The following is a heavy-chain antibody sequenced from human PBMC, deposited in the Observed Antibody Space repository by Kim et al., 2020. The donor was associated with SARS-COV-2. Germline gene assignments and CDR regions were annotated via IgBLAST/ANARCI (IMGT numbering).Heavy chain of an antibody. V-gene: IGHV3-74*01. D-gene: IGHD3-10*02. J-gene: IGHJ6*02. CDR1: GFPFSPYL. CDR3: ARGMFRNGVDV. Sequence: GGSLRLSCAASGFPFSPYLLHWFRPAPVPVLFLLSRISGDVRTTHYADSVKGRFTLSRDNAENTVFLQMNSLRVEDTAVYYCARGMFRNGVDVWGQGTTGTVSS. CDR2: ISGDVRTT.